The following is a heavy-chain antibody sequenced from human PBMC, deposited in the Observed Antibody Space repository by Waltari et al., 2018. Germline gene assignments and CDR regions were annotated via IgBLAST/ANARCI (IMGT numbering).Heavy chain of an antibody. CDR1: GFTFRSYE. V-gene: IGHV3-48*03. D-gene: IGHD6-19*01. CDR2: NRSSGSTI. CDR3: ARGQYSSGWYPEYFQH. J-gene: IGHJ1*01. Sequence: GEVVGSGGSLGQPGGSRRHLCAALGFTFRSYEMNWVRQAPGKGLEWVSYNRSSGSTIYYADSVKGRFSICSDNAKNSLYLQMNSLRAEDTAVYYCARGQYSSGWYPEYFQHWGQGTLVTVSS.